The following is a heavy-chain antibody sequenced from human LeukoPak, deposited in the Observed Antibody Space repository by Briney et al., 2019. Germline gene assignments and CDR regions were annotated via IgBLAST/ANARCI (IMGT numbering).Heavy chain of an antibody. J-gene: IGHJ3*02. V-gene: IGHV6-1*01. D-gene: IGHD4-23*01. Sequence: SQTLSLTCAISGDSVSSNSAAWNWIRQSPSRGLEWLGRTYYRSKWYNDYAVSVKSRITINPDTSKNQFSLQLNSVTPEDTAVYYCARERDYGGNLRWPGAFDIWGQGTMVTVSS. CDR3: ARERDYGGNLRWPGAFDI. CDR2: TYYRSKWYN. CDR1: GDSVSSNSAA.